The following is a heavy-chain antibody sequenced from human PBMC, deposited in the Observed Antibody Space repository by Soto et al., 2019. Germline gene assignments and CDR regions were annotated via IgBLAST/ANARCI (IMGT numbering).Heavy chain of an antibody. J-gene: IGHJ6*02. CDR2: ISAYIGTT. Sequence: ASVKVSCKASGYTFTSYGISWVRQAPGQGLEWMGWISAYIGTTNYAQKFQGRVTITADEFTSTAYMELSSLRSEDTAVYYCARDYYDSSGYYNYYYGMDVWGQGTTVTVSS. CDR3: ARDYYDSSGYYNYYYGMDV. V-gene: IGHV1-18*01. CDR1: GYTFTSYG. D-gene: IGHD3-22*01.